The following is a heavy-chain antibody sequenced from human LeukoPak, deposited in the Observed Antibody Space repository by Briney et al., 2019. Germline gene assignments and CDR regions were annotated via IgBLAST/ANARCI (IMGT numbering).Heavy chain of an antibody. D-gene: IGHD3-22*01. CDR2: IIPILGIP. CDR1: GGTFSTYA. Sequence: SVKVSCKASGGTFSTYAVSWVRQAPGQGLEWMGSIIPILGIPNYAPKFQGRVTITADKSTSTAYMELSSLRSEDTAVYYCARDGGHYYDSSGYMDVWGQGTTVTVSS. CDR3: ARDGGHYYDSSGYMDV. J-gene: IGHJ6*03. V-gene: IGHV1-69*04.